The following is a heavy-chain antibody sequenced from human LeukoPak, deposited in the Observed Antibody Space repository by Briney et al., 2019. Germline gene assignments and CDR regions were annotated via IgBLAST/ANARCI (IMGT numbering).Heavy chain of an antibody. CDR1: GGSISSYY. CDR3: ARGGNWNYSPWYFDL. CDR2: IYHSGST. J-gene: IGHJ2*01. D-gene: IGHD1-7*01. V-gene: IGHV4-59*12. Sequence: PSETLSLTCTVSGGSISSYYWSWIRQPPGKGLEWIGYIYHSGSTYYNPSLKSRVTISVDRSKNQFSLKLSSVTAADTAVYYCARGGNWNYSPWYFDLWGRGTLVTVSS.